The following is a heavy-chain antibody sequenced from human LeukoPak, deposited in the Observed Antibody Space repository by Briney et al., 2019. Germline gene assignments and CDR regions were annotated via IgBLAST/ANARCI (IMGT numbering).Heavy chain of an antibody. Sequence: APVKVSCKASGYTFTSYGISWVRQAPGQGLEWMGWISAYNGNTNYAQKLQGRVTMTTDTSTSTAYVELRSLRSDDTAVYYCARATRADFWSANDYWGQGTLVTVSS. CDR1: GYTFTSYG. V-gene: IGHV1-18*01. CDR3: ARATRADFWSANDY. D-gene: IGHD3-3*01. J-gene: IGHJ4*02. CDR2: ISAYNGNT.